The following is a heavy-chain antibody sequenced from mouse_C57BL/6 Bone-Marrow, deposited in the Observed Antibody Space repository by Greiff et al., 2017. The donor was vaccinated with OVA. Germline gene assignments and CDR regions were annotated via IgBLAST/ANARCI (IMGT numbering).Heavy chain of an antibody. V-gene: IGHV5-9-1*02. CDR3: TREGFITTVYWYFDV. CDR1: GFTFSSYA. CDR2: ISSGGDYI. J-gene: IGHJ1*03. Sequence: EVMLVESGEGLVKPGGSLKLSCAASGFTFSSYAMSWVRQTPEKRLEWVAYISSGGDYIYYADTVKGRFTISRDNARNTLYLQMSSLKSEDTAMYYCTREGFITTVYWYFDVWGTGTTVTVSS. D-gene: IGHD1-1*01.